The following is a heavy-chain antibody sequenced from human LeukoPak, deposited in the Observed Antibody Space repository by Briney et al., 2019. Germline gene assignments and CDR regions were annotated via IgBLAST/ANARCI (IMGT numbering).Heavy chain of an antibody. CDR1: GHTFTSYD. D-gene: IGHD5-24*01. J-gene: IGHJ4*02. CDR2: MNPNSGNT. V-gene: IGHV1-8*01. Sequence: ASVKVSCKASGHTFTSYDINWVQQATGQGLEWMGWMNPNSGNTGYAQKFQGRVTMTRNTSISTAYMELSSLGSEDTAVYYCARGVGAETATINFDYWGQGTLVTVSS. CDR3: ARGVGAETATINFDY.